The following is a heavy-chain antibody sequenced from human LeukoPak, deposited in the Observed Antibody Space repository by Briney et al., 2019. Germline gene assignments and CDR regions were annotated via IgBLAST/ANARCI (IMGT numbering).Heavy chain of an antibody. V-gene: IGHV3-33*01. CDR3: ARGGRTTWHGMDV. CDR1: GFTFSTYG. J-gene: IGHJ6*02. D-gene: IGHD4-17*01. Sequence: PGGSLRLSCEASGFTFSTYGMHWVRQAPGKGLEWVAVIWYDGSNKNYADSVKGRFTISRDNSKNTLYLQMNSLRAEGTAVYYCARGGRTTWHGMDVWGQGTTVTVS. CDR2: IWYDGSNK.